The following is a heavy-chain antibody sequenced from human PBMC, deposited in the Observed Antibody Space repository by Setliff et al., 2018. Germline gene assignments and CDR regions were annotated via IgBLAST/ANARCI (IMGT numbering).Heavy chain of an antibody. CDR1: GYSFTSYG. D-gene: IGHD2-21*01. J-gene: IGHJ4*02. CDR3: VLYGPVLGIE. CDR2: ISGHSGNA. V-gene: IGHV1-18*01. Sequence: ASVKVSCKASGYSFTSYGITWVRQAPGRGLEWVGWISGHSGNAYYAPSLQARVTMTRDMSITTAYMELRSLRFDDTSLYYCVLYGPVLGIEWGQGTLVTVSS.